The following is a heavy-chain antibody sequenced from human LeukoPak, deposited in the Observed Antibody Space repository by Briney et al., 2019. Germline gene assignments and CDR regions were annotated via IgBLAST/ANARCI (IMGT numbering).Heavy chain of an antibody. V-gene: IGHV4-39*07. J-gene: IGHJ5*02. CDR3: ARGGPIQLWLYSWFDP. CDR2: IYYSGST. CDR1: GGSISSSSYY. D-gene: IGHD5-18*01. Sequence: SETLSLTCTVSGGSISSSSYYWGWIRQPPGQGLEWIGSIYYSGSTYYNPSLKSRVTISVDTSKNQFSLKLSSVTAADTAVYYCARGGPIQLWLYSWFDPWGQGTLVTVSS.